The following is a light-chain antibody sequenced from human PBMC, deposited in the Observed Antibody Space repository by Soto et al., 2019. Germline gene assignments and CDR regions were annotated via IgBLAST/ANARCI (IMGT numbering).Light chain of an antibody. CDR1: SSDVGAYDY. Sequence: QAGLTQPASVSGSPGQSITISCTATSSDVGAYDYVSWYQQYPGKAPKLMIYEVINRPSGVSNRFSGSKSGNTASLIISGLQAEDEADYYCSSYTSTSTLVFGGAPKVTVL. J-gene: IGLJ2*01. CDR2: EVI. V-gene: IGLV2-14*01. CDR3: SSYTSTSTLV.